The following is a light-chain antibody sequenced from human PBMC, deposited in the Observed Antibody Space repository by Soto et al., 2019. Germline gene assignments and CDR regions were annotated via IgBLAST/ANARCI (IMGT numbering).Light chain of an antibody. Sequence: DIQLTQSPSFLSASIGDSVTITCRASQAIGTSLAWYQQKPGKAPNLLVSAASTLHSGVPSRFSGSGSGTEFTLTITGLQPEDVATYYCQQLHTYLLTFGGGTKVQIK. CDR1: QAIGTS. CDR3: QQLHTYLLT. CDR2: AAS. V-gene: IGKV1-9*01. J-gene: IGKJ4*01.